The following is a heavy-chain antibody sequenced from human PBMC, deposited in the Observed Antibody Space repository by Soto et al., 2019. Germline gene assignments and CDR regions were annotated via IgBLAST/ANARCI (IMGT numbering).Heavy chain of an antibody. CDR2: ISWDGGST. CDR1: GFTFDDYA. Sequence: GGPLRLSCAASGFTFDDYAMHWVRQAPGKGLEWVSLISWDGGSTYYADSVKGRFTISRDNSKNSLYLQMNSLRAEDTALYYCAKDMAYMVRGVIYYYYGMDVWGQGTTVTVSS. CDR3: AKDMAYMVRGVIYYYYGMDV. D-gene: IGHD3-10*01. J-gene: IGHJ6*02. V-gene: IGHV3-43D*03.